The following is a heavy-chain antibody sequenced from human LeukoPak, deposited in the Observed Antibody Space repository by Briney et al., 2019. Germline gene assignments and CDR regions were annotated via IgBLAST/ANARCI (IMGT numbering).Heavy chain of an antibody. D-gene: IGHD3-10*01. V-gene: IGHV3-23*01. Sequence: GGSLRLSCAASGFTFSSYAMSWVRQAPGKGLEWVSAISGSGGSTYYADSVKGRFTISRDNSKNTLYLQMNRLRAEDTAVYYCAKDPSRPLWFGEPHDYWGQGTLVTVSS. CDR2: ISGSGGST. J-gene: IGHJ4*02. CDR3: AKDPSRPLWFGEPHDY. CDR1: GFTFSSYA.